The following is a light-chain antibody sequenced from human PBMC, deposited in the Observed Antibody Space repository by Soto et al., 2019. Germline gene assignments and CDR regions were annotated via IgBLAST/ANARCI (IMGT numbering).Light chain of an antibody. Sequence: DIVLPQAPSSLRRPQGARPSLSCRASRSVGKYLVWYQQKPGQAPRLLIYAASTRATGTPARFSGSGSGTEFTLTISGLQSDDFAVYYCQQYSSWPHTFGQGTKVDIK. V-gene: IGKV3-15*01. J-gene: IGKJ1*01. CDR3: QQYSSWPHT. CDR1: RSVGKY. CDR2: AAS.